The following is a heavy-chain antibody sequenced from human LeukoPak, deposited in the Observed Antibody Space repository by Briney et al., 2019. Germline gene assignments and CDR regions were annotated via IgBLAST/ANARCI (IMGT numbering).Heavy chain of an antibody. J-gene: IGHJ6*03. D-gene: IGHD3-16*02. CDR2: INHSGST. CDR1: GGSFSGYY. V-gene: IGHV4-34*01. Sequence: SETLSLTCAVHGGSFSGYYWSWIRQPPGKGLEWIGEINHSGSTNYNPSLKSRVTISVDTSKNQFSLKLSSVTAADTAVYYCARRKPQPLSEGYYYMDVWGKGTTVTVSS. CDR3: ARRKPQPLSEGYYYMDV.